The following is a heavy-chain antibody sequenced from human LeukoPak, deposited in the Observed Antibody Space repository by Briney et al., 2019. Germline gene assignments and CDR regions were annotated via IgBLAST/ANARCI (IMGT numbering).Heavy chain of an antibody. CDR3: AKGLRTGVGPYMGYHYYMDV. Sequence: PPGGSLRLSCAASGFTYSSYWMHWVRQAPGKGLVWVSRIKNDGSGATYADSVKGRFTISRDNSYNTVSLQMNSLRDEDTGVYYCAKGLRTGVGPYMGYHYYMDVWGKGATVTVSS. CDR2: IKNDGSGA. D-gene: IGHD3-16*01. J-gene: IGHJ6*03. CDR1: GFTYSSYW. V-gene: IGHV3-74*01.